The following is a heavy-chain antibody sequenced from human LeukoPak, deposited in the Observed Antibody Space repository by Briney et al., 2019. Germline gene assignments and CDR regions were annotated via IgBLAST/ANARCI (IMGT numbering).Heavy chain of an antibody. J-gene: IGHJ3*02. CDR1: EFSFSSYG. CDR3: AKDSAKRSSWQLYAFDI. Sequence: PGGSLRLSCVASEFSFSSYGMHWVRQAPGKGLEWVAYIRYDGSDRYYADSVKGRFTISRDNSKNTLYLQMNSLRAEDTAVYYCAKDSAKRSSWQLYAFDIWGQGTMVTVSS. D-gene: IGHD6-13*01. V-gene: IGHV3-30*02. CDR2: IRYDGSDR.